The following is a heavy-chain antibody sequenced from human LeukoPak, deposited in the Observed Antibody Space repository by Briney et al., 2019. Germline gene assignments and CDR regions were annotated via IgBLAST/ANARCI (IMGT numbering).Heavy chain of an antibody. CDR3: ARELYDSSGYYHY. CDR1: GFTFSSYE. Sequence: GGSLRLSCAASGFTFSSYEMNWVRQAPGKGLEWVSYISSSGSTIYNADSVKGRFTISRDNAKNSLYLQMNSLRAEDTAVYYCARELYDSSGYYHYWGQGTLVTVSS. D-gene: IGHD3-22*01. V-gene: IGHV3-48*03. CDR2: ISSSGSTI. J-gene: IGHJ4*02.